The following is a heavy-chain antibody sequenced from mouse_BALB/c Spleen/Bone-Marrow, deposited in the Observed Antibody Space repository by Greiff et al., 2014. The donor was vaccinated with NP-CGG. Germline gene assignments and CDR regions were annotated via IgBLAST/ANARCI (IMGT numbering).Heavy chain of an antibody. CDR2: INPYNDGT. Sequence: VQLKQSGPELVKPGASVKMSCEASGYTFTSYVMHWVKQKPGQGLEWIGYINPYNDGTRYNEKFKGKATLTSDKSSNTAYMELSSLTSEDSAVYYCAREDYYGPYFDYWGQGTTLTVSS. CDR3: AREDYYGPYFDY. D-gene: IGHD1-2*01. V-gene: IGHV1-14*01. J-gene: IGHJ2*01. CDR1: GYTFTSYV.